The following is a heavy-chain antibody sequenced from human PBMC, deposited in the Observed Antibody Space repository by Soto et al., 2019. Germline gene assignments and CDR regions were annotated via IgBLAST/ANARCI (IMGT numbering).Heavy chain of an antibody. J-gene: IGHJ4*02. Sequence: QLHLQESGPGLVEPSETLSLTCGVSGGAISSGTNYWGWVRRAPGKGLEWIGNIYFRGSTYYNPSLKSRVTIAIDTSKNQFSLKLRSVTAADTAVYYCARMGYATGWYHFDYWGQGALVTVSS. CDR2: IYFRGST. D-gene: IGHD2-8*01. CDR3: ARMGYATGWYHFDY. CDR1: GGAISSGTNY. V-gene: IGHV4-39*01.